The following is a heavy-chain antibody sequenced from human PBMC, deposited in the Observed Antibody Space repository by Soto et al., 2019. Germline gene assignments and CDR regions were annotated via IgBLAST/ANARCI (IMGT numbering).Heavy chain of an antibody. V-gene: IGHV3-74*01. J-gene: IGHJ5*02. CDR3: ARGVVVYQQLVRGRDRFDP. Sequence: EVQLVESGGGQVQPGGSLTLSCAVSGFTLRSYWMHWVRQAPGKGLEWVARIDSDGRTTNYADSVKGRFTISRDNAKNTVFQQMNSLRAEDRAVYYCARGVVVYQQLVRGRDRFDPWGQGTLVTVSS. CDR2: IDSDGRTT. CDR1: GFTLRSYW. D-gene: IGHD6-13*01.